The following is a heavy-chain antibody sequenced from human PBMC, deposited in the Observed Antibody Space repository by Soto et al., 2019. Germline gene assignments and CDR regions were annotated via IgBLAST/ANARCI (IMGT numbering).Heavy chain of an antibody. D-gene: IGHD6-13*01. CDR3: AREGVDEGPGGSSWYVGYFDY. CDR1: GFTFSSYG. J-gene: IGHJ4*02. V-gene: IGHV3-33*01. Sequence: GGSLRLSCAASGFTFSSYGMHWVRQAPGKGLEWVAVIWYDGSNKYYADSVKGRFTISRDNSKNTLYLQMNSLRAEDTAVYYCAREGVDEGPGGSSWYVGYFDYWGQGTLVTVSS. CDR2: IWYDGSNK.